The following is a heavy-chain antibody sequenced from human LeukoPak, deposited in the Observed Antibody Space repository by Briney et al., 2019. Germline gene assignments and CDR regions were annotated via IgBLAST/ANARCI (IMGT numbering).Heavy chain of an antibody. CDR2: IYPGDSDT. Sequence: GESLKISCEGSGYSFTSYWIGWVRQMPGKGLEWMGIIYPGDSDTRYSPSFQGQVTISADKSISTAYLQWSSLKASDTAMYYCARHPQSGSGWDNVKYNWFDPWGQGTLVTVSS. J-gene: IGHJ5*02. CDR1: GYSFTSYW. V-gene: IGHV5-51*01. D-gene: IGHD6-19*01. CDR3: ARHPQSGSGWDNVKYNWFDP.